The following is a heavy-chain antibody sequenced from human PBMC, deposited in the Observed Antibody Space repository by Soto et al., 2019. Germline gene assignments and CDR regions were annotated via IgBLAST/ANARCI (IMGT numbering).Heavy chain of an antibody. CDR2: ISAYDGKT. D-gene: IGHD3-3*01. Sequence: ASVKVSSKTSGYTFNTYGINSGRQAPGQGLELMGWISAYDGKTTYAEKFQGRVTLTTDTSTSTAYMELRSLRPDDTAIYYCARDPHEFWKSYWFDPGGQGTPV. CDR1: GYTFNTYG. J-gene: IGHJ5*02. CDR3: ARDPHEFWKSYWFDP. V-gene: IGHV1-18*01.